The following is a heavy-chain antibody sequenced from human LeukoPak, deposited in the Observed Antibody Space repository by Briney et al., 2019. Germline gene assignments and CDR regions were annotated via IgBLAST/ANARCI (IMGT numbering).Heavy chain of an antibody. CDR3: TTGESMVGSTIHIRWAD. CDR2: IKSKTAGGTI. V-gene: IGHV3-15*07. Sequence: GGSLRLSCAASGFTFSNAYMNWVRQAPGKGLEWVGRIKSKTAGGTIDYAAPVKGRFTISRDDSKNTLYPQMNSLKTEDTAVYYCTTGESMVGSTIHIRWADWGQGTLVTVSS. J-gene: IGHJ4*02. D-gene: IGHD1-26*01. CDR1: GFTFSNAY.